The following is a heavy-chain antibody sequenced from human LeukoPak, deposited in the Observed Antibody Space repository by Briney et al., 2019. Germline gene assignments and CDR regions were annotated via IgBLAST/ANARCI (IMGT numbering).Heavy chain of an antibody. Sequence: PSETLSLTCTVSGGSISSSSYYWGWIRQSPGKGLEWIGSSFYSGSTYYNPSPKCLVTISIDTSENQFSLKLSSLTAADTAVYYCATTPALAVAGTLDPKEWGQGTLVTVSS. CDR3: ATTPALAVAGTLDPKE. V-gene: IGHV4-39*01. D-gene: IGHD6-19*01. CDR2: SFYSGST. CDR1: GGSISSSSYY. J-gene: IGHJ4*02.